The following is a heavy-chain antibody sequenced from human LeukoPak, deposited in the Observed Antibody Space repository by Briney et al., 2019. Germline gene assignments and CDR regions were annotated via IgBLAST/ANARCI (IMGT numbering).Heavy chain of an antibody. V-gene: IGHV4-34*01. J-gene: IGHJ5*02. CDR2: INHSGST. CDR1: GGSFSGYY. D-gene: IGHD2-15*01. CDR3: ARGRRGVVVVAARNWFDP. Sequence: SETLSLTCAVYGGSFSGYYWSWIRQPPGKGLEWIGEINHSGSTNYNPSLKSRVTISVDTSKNQFSLKLSSVTAADTAVYYCARGRRGVVVVAARNWFDPWGQGTLVTVSS.